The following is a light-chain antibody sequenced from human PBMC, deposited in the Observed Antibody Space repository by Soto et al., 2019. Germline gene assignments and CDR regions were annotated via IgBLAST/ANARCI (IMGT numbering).Light chain of an antibody. CDR2: EGS. J-gene: IGLJ1*01. CDR3: CAYAGSSTFV. V-gene: IGLV2-23*01. CDR1: SSDVGNYNL. Sequence: QSALTQPASVSGSPGQSITISCTGTSSDVGNYNLVSWYQQHPGKAPKLMIYEGSKRPSGVSNRFSGSKSGNTASLTISGLHAEDAAYHYCCAYAGSSTFVLGTGTKLTVL.